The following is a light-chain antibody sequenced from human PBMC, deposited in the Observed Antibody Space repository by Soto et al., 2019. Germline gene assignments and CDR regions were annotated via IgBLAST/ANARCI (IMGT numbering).Light chain of an antibody. CDR3: SASDDSLTGVV. CDR1: STNIGRNT. Sequence: QSVLTQTPSASGTPGQRVSISCSGSSTNIGRNTVIWYQQVPGTTPKVLIYSNSQRPSGVPDRCSGSKSGTSASLAISGLQSADEADYYCSASDDSLTGVVFGGGTKLTVL. CDR2: SNS. J-gene: IGLJ2*01. V-gene: IGLV1-44*01.